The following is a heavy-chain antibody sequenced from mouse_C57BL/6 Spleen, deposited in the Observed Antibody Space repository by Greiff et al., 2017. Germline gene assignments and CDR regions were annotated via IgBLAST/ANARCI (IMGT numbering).Heavy chain of an antibody. CDR2: INPSNGGT. V-gene: IGHV1-53*01. CDR1: GYTFTSYW. D-gene: IGHD1-1*01. Sequence: QVQLQQPGPELVQPGASGYTFTSYWMHWVKQRPGQGLEWIGNINPSNGGTNYNEKFKSKATLTVDKSSSKAYMQLSSLTSEDSAVYYCARRGGNSRGYYAMDYWGQGTSVTVSS. CDR3: ARRGGNSRGYYAMDY. J-gene: IGHJ4*01.